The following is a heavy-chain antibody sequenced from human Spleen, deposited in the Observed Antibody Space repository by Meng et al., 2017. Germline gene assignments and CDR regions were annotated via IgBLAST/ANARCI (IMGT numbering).Heavy chain of an antibody. CDR1: GYDFSRHG. CDR2: ISYDGSYK. D-gene: IGHD3-22*01. Sequence: QGQLVESGGGVVQPGRSLRLAWAASGYDFSRHGMHWVRQAPGRGLEWVAVISYDGSYKNYADSVKGRFTISRDNSKNTLYLQMDSLRAEDTAVYYCAKETSDSSAFYRYDIWGQGSLVTVSS. J-gene: IGHJ4*02. CDR3: AKETSDSSAFYRYDI. V-gene: IGHV3-30*19.